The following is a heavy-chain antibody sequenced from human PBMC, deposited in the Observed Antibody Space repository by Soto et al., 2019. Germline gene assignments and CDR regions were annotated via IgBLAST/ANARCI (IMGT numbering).Heavy chain of an antibody. D-gene: IGHD4-17*01. CDR3: VRLRGYGDSNFDY. CDR2: IYYSGGT. Sequence: KASETLSLTCTVSGDSISNSYYWGWIRQPPGKGLEWLATIYYSGGTYYNPSLKSRVTISQDTSKNRFSLKLTFVTAADTAVYYCVRLRGYGDSNFDYWGQGAPVPV. CDR1: GDSISNSYY. V-gene: IGHV4-39*01. J-gene: IGHJ4*02.